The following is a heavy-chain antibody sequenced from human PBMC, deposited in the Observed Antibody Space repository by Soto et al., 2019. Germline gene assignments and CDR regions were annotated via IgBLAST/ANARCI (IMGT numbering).Heavy chain of an antibody. V-gene: IGHV3-23*01. CDR3: ARLVACTWFGDY. CDR1: GFTFSSYG. CDR2: ISAGEGSA. J-gene: IGHJ4*02. Sequence: EVQLLGSGGGLVQPGGSLRLSCAASGFTFSSYGMSWVRQAPGKGLEWVSAISAGEGSAYYTDSVKGRFTISRDNSRNTLYPQMNSLRAEDTATYYCARLVACTWFGDYWGQGTLVSVSS. D-gene: IGHD6-19*01.